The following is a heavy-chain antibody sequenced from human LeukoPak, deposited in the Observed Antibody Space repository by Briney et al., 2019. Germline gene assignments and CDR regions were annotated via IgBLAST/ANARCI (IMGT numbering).Heavy chain of an antibody. CDR2: ISAYNGNT. CDR3: ARDVLWFGELFTDY. CDR1: GYTFISYG. J-gene: IGHJ4*02. Sequence: ASVKVSCKASGYTFISYGISWVRQAPGQGLEGMGWISAYNGNTNYAQKLQGRVTMTTDTSTSTAYMELRSLRSDDTAVYYCARDVLWFGELFTDYWGQGTLVTVSS. D-gene: IGHD3-10*01. V-gene: IGHV1-18*01.